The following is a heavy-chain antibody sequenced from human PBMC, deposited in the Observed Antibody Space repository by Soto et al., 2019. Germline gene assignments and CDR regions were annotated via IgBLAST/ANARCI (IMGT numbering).Heavy chain of an antibody. CDR1: GFTFSDYY. CDR3: ARGGDYGRGDWFDP. J-gene: IGHJ5*02. D-gene: IGHD4-17*01. Sequence: QVQLVESGGGLVKPGGSLRLSCAASGFTFSDYYMSWIRQAPGKGLEWVSYISSSSSYTNYADSVKGRFTISRDNAKNPLYLQMNSLRAEDTAVYYCARGGDYGRGDWFDPWGQGTLVTVSS. V-gene: IGHV3-11*06. CDR2: ISSSSSYT.